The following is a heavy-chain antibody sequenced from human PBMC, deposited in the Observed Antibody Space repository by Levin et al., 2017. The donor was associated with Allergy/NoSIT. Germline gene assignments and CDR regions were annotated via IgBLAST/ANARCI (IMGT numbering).Heavy chain of an antibody. CDR3: ARGPLSGRGYSYGYSLHFDY. CDR2: INHSGST. D-gene: IGHD5-18*01. Sequence: TSETLSLTCAVYGGSFSGYYWSWIRQPPGKGLEWIGEINHSGSTNYNPSLKSRVTISVDTSKNQFSLKLSSVTAADTAVYYCARGPLSGRGYSYGYSLHFDYWGQGTLVTVSS. CDR1: GGSFSGYY. V-gene: IGHV4-34*01. J-gene: IGHJ4*02.